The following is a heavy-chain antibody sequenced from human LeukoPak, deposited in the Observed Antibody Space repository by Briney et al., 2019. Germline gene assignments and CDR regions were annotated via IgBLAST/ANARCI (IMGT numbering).Heavy chain of an antibody. V-gene: IGHV4-59*12. CDR2: IYYSGST. J-gene: IGHJ4*02. CDR3: ARSYYFDY. Sequence: SETLSLTCTVSGGSISSYYWSWIRQPPGKGLEWIGYIYYSGSTNYNPYLKSRVTISVDTAKNQFSQKRSSVTAADTAVYYCARSYYFDYWGQGTLVTVPS. CDR1: GGSISSYY.